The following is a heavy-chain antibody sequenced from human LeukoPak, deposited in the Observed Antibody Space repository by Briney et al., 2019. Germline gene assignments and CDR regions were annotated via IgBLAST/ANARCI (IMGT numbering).Heavy chain of an antibody. CDR2: ISGSGGST. CDR1: GFTFSSYA. Sequence: PGRSMRLSCAASGFTFSSYAMSWVRQAPGKGLGWVSAISGSGGSTYYADYVKGRFTISRDNSKNSLYLQMNSLRTEDTALYYCAKDLLHYDSTFDYWGQGTLVTVSS. J-gene: IGHJ4*02. CDR3: AKDLLHYDSTFDY. D-gene: IGHD3-22*01. V-gene: IGHV3-23*01.